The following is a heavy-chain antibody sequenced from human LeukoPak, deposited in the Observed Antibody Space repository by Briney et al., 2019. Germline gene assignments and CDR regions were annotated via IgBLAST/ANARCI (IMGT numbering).Heavy chain of an antibody. Sequence: SGESLKISCKGSGYSFTIYWIGWVRQMPGKGLEWMGIIYAADSDTRYSPSFLGQVTISADKSISTAYLQWSGLKASDTAMYYYARLEFGGLYTWGQGTLVTVSS. V-gene: IGHV5-51*01. CDR3: ARLEFGGLYT. CDR1: GYSFTIYW. J-gene: IGHJ5*02. D-gene: IGHD3-10*01. CDR2: IYAADSDT.